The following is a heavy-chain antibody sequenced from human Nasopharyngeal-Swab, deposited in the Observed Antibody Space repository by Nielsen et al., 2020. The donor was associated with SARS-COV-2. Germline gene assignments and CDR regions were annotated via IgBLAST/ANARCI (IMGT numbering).Heavy chain of an antibody. J-gene: IGHJ4*02. CDR1: GFTFSSYA. CDR3: ARERAPPFTMVRGFMGFDY. Sequence: GESLEISCAASGFTFSSYAMHWVRQAPGKGLEWVAVISYDGSNKYYADSVKGRFTISRDNSKNTLYLQMNSLRAENTAVYYCARERAPPFTMVRGFMGFDYWGQGTLVTVSS. V-gene: IGHV3-30-3*01. D-gene: IGHD3-10*01. CDR2: ISYDGSNK.